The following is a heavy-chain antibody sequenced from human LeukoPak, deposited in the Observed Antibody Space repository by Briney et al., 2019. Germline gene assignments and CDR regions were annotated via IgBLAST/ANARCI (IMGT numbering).Heavy chain of an antibody. CDR3: ARESAECSGGSCYCLDS. CDR2: IWYDGSNK. Sequence: GRSLRLSCAASGFTFSSYGMHWVRQAPGKGLEWVAVIWYDGSNKYYADSVKGRFTISRDNSKNTLYLQMNSLRAEDTAVHYCARESAECSGGSCYCLDSWGQGTLVTVSS. V-gene: IGHV3-33*01. D-gene: IGHD2-15*01. CDR1: GFTFSSYG. J-gene: IGHJ4*02.